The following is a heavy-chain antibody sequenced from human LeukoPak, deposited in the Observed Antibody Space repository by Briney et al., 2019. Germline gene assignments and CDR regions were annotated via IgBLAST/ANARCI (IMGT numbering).Heavy chain of an antibody. Sequence: SETLSLTCAVYGGSFSGYYWSWIRQPPGKGLEWIGEINHSGSTNYNPSLKSRVTISVDTSKNQFSLKLSSVTAADTAVYYCARGRYYGSGSYYRSDYYYYYGMDVWGRGTTVTVSS. V-gene: IGHV4-34*01. D-gene: IGHD3-10*01. CDR2: INHSGST. CDR3: ARGRYYGSGSYYRSDYYYYYGMDV. CDR1: GGSFSGYY. J-gene: IGHJ6*02.